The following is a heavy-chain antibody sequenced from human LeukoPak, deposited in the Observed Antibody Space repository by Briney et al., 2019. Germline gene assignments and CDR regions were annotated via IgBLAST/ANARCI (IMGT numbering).Heavy chain of an antibody. CDR1: GGSISSSSYY. J-gene: IGHJ5*02. D-gene: IGHD2-2*01. Sequence: SETLSLTCTVSGGSISSSSYYWGWIRQPPGKGLEWIGEINHSGSTNYNPSLKSRVTISVDTSNNQFSLKLSSVTAADTAVYYCARSGTVTYCSSTSCRYVRSWFDPWGQGTLVTVSS. V-gene: IGHV4-39*07. CDR3: ARSGTVTYCSSTSCRYVRSWFDP. CDR2: INHSGST.